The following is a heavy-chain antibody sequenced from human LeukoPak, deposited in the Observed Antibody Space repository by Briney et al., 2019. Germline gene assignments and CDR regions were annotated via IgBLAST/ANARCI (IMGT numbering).Heavy chain of an antibody. CDR1: GFTFSSYA. CDR2: ISGSGGST. CDR3: AKDHMIVVEYFDY. J-gene: IGHJ4*02. Sequence: GGYLRLSCAASGFTFSSYAMSWVRQAPGKGLEWVSAISGSGGSTYYADSVKGRFTISRDNSKNTLYLQMNSLRAEDTAVYYCAKDHMIVVEYFDYWGQGTLVTVSS. D-gene: IGHD3-22*01. V-gene: IGHV3-23*01.